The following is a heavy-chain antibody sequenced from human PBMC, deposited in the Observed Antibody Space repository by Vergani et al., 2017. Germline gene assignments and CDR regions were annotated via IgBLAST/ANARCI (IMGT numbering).Heavy chain of an antibody. V-gene: IGHV3-66*02. J-gene: IGHJ4*02. D-gene: IGHD2-2*01. CDR2: IYSGGST. CDR3: ARGFLVGLPAAHADEGY. CDR1: GFTVSSNY. Sequence: EVQLVESGGGLVQPGGSLRLSCAASGFTVSSNYMSWVRQAPGKGLEWVSVIYSGGSTYYADSVKGRFTISRDNSKNTLYLQLNSRRAEDTAVYYCARGFLVGLPAAHADEGYWGQGTLVTVSS.